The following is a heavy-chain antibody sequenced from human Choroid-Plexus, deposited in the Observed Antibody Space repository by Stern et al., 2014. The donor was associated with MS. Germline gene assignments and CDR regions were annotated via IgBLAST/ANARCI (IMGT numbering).Heavy chain of an antibody. Sequence: VQLVESGGGVVQPGRPLRLSCVASGFTFGSCAMHWVRQAPGKGLEWGAGVSYDGSNKYYADSVKGRFTISRDNSKNTLYMQMSSLRPEDTAVYYCAKGRQYLTYFFDHWGQGSLVTVSS. CDR3: AKGRQYLTYFFDH. CDR1: GFTFGSCA. D-gene: IGHD2/OR15-2a*01. V-gene: IGHV3-30*18. J-gene: IGHJ5*02. CDR2: VSYDGSNK.